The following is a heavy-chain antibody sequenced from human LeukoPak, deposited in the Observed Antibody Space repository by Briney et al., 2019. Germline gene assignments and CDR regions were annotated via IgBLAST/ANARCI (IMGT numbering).Heavy chain of an antibody. J-gene: IGHJ4*02. CDR2: INPNSGGT. Sequence: ASVKVSCKASGYTFTGYYMHWVRQAPGQGLEWMGWINPNSGGTNYAQKFQGRVTMTRDTFISTAYMELSRLRSDDTAVYYCARVRGYCYDSSGYSDGYYFNYWGQGTLVTVSS. D-gene: IGHD3-22*01. CDR1: GYTFTGYY. V-gene: IGHV1-2*02. CDR3: ARVRGYCYDSSGYSDGYYFNY.